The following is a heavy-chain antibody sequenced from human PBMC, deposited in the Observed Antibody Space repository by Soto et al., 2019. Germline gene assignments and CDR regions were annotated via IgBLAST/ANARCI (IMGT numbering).Heavy chain of an antibody. CDR1: GYTFTSYG. D-gene: IGHD6-6*01. J-gene: IGHJ5*02. CDR2: ISAYNGNT. V-gene: IGHV1-18*01. CDR3: ARDPRSAARRSAPDWFDP. Sequence: ATVTVSCKASGYTFTSYGISWGRQAPGQGLEGMGWISAYNGNTNDAQKLQGRFTMTTDTSTSTAYMELRSLRCDGTAVYSCARDPRSAARRSAPDWFDPWGQGTLVTVSS.